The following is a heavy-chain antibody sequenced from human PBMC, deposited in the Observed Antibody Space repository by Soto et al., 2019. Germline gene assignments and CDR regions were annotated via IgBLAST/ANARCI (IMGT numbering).Heavy chain of an antibody. CDR3: ARDSGYVTVTSVNHSLDY. V-gene: IGHV3-7*01. CDR2: IKWDASEK. D-gene: IGHD4-17*01. CDR1: GFTFGSYW. J-gene: IGHJ4*01. Sequence: EVQLEESGGGLVQPGGSLRLSCAASGFTFGSYWMSWVRQAPGKGLEWLATIKWDASEKKYVDSVKGRFTMSRDNAKNSLYLQMVRLRAEGTAVYYCARDSGYVTVTSVNHSLDYWGHGNLVTVSS.